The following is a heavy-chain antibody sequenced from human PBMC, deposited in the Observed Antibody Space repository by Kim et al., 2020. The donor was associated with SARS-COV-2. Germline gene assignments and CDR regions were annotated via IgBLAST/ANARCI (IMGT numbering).Heavy chain of an antibody. V-gene: IGHV3-30*04. Sequence: GGSLRLSCAASGFTFSSYAMHWVRQAPGKGLEWVAVISYDGSNKYYVDSVKGRFTISRDNSKNTLYLQMNSLRAEDTAVYYCARDHWADSSGSVYPVYFDYWGQGTLVTVSS. CDR3: ARDHWADSSGSVYPVYFDY. D-gene: IGHD6-19*01. J-gene: IGHJ4*02. CDR2: ISYDGSNK. CDR1: GFTFSSYA.